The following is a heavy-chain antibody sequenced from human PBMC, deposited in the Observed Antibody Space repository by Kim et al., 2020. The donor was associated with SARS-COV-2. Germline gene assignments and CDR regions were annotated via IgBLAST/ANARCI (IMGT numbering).Heavy chain of an antibody. CDR3: AREMAAAGTQSRTDAFDI. CDR2: IYSGGYT. V-gene: IGHV3-53*01. J-gene: IGHJ3*02. CDR1: GFTVSSNY. D-gene: IGHD6-13*01. Sequence: GGSLRLSCAASGFTVSSNYMSWVRQAPGKGLEWVSVIYSGGYTYYADSVKGRFTISRDNSKNTLYLQMNSLRVEDTAVYYCAREMAAAGTQSRTDAFDIWGQGTMVTVSS.